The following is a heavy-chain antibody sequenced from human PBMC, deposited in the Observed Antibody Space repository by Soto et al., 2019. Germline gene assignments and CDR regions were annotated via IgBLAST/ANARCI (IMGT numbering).Heavy chain of an antibody. J-gene: IGHJ4*02. V-gene: IGHV5-51*01. D-gene: IGHD2-2*01. Sequence: PGESLKISCKGSGYSFTSYWIVWVRQMPGKGLEWMGIIYPGDSDTRYSPSFQGQVTISADKSISTAYLQWSSLKASDTAMYYCARSGVGDIVVVPAAPIIDYWGQGTLVTVSS. CDR3: ARSGVGDIVVVPAAPIIDY. CDR2: IYPGDSDT. CDR1: GYSFTSYW.